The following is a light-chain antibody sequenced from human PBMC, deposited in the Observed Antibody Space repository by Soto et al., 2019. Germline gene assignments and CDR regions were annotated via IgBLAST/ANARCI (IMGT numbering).Light chain of an antibody. J-gene: IGKJ4*01. CDR2: DAS. CDR1: QSISNY. CDR3: QQRSNWHIT. V-gene: IGKV3-11*01. Sequence: EIVLTQSPATLSLSPGERATLSCRASQSISNYLAWYQQTPGQAPRLLIYDASNRATGIPARFSGSWSGTDFTLIISSLEPEDFAVYYCQQRSNWHITFGGGTKVDIK.